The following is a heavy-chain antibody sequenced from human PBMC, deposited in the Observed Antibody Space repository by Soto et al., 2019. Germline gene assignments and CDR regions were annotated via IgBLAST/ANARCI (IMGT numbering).Heavy chain of an antibody. V-gene: IGHV4-59*01. CDR3: ARVGGYSGYAAS. J-gene: IGHJ5*02. Sequence: SETLSLTCTVSGGSINSYYWSWIRQPPGEGLEWIGYIYSSGSTTYNPSLKSRVTISGDSSNNQFSLNLSSVTAADTAVYYCARVGGYSGYAASWGQGTRGTVS. D-gene: IGHD5-12*01. CDR1: GGSINSYY. CDR2: IYSSGST.